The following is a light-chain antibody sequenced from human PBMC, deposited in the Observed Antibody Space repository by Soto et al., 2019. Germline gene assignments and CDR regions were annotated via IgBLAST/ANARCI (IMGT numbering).Light chain of an antibody. CDR2: AGN. V-gene: IGLV2-23*01. CDR1: SIDIESFDV. J-gene: IGLJ1*01. Sequence: QSALTQPASVSGSPGQSITISCTGTSIDIESFDVISWYQQHPGKAPTLIIYAGNRRPSGVSSRFSGSQSDITPSLTISGLQAEDEADYYCCSYAASTYVFGSGTKVTVL. CDR3: CSYAASTYV.